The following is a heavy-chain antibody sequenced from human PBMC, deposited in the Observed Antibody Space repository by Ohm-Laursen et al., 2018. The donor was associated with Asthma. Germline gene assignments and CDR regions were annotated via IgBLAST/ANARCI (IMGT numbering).Heavy chain of an antibody. CDR2: INPNSGGT. CDR1: GYTFTSYY. CDR3: AREMADYYGSGSYYYFDY. V-gene: IGHV1-2*06. Sequence: EASVKVSCKASGYTFTSYYMHWVRQAPGQGLEWMGRINPNSGGTNYAQKFQGRVTMTRDTSISTAYMELSRLRSDDTAVYYCAREMADYYGSGSYYYFDYWGQGTLVTVSS. J-gene: IGHJ4*02. D-gene: IGHD3-10*01.